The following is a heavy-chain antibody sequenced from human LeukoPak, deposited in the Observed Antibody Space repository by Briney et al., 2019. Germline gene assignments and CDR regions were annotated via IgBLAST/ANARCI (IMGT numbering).Heavy chain of an antibody. CDR2: ISYDGSNK. CDR3: ATGGSGYHRS. V-gene: IGHV3-30-3*01. D-gene: IGHD3-22*01. Sequence: GGSLRLSCAASGFTFSSYAMHWVRQAPGEGLEWVAVISYDGSNKYYADSVKGRFTISRDNSKNTLYLQMNSLRAEDTAVYYCATGGSGYHRSWGQGTLVTVSS. CDR1: GFTFSSYA. J-gene: IGHJ1*01.